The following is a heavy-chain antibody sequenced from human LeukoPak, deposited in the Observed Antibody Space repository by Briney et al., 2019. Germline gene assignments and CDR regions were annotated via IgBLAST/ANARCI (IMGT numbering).Heavy chain of an antibody. CDR2: IYHSGST. V-gene: IGHV4-38-2*02. J-gene: IGHJ4*02. CDR3: ARWVRYGRTDY. Sequence: PSETLSLTCTVSGYSISSGYHWGWIRQPPGQGLEWIGIIYHSGSTYYNPSLKSRVTISVDTSKNQFSLKLSSVTAADTAVYYCARWVRYGRTDYWGQGTLVTVSS. CDR1: GYSISSGYH. D-gene: IGHD1/OR15-1a*01.